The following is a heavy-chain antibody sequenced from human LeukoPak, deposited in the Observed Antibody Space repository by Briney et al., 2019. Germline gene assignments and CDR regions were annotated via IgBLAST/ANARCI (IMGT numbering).Heavy chain of an antibody. CDR2: IYPDDSNT. J-gene: IGHJ6*03. CDR1: GYNFPIYW. V-gene: IGHV5-51*01. D-gene: IGHD6-13*01. Sequence: GESLRISCQGSGYNFPIYWIGWVRQMPGQGLEWMGIIYPDDSNTIYGPSFQGQVTISADKSINTAYLEWSSLKASDAAIYYCARQGAAGKYYYYYMDVWGKGTTVTVSS. CDR3: ARQGAAGKYYYYYMDV.